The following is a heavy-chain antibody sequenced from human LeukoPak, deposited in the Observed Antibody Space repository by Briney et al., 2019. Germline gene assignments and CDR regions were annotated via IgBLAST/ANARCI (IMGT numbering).Heavy chain of an antibody. Sequence: PSETLPLTCAVYGGSFSGYYWSWIRQPPGKGLEWIGEINHSGSTNYNPSLKSRVTISVDTSKNQFSLKLSSVTAADTAVYYCARGDWDSSGWYMSGYYFDYWGQGTLVTVSS. CDR1: GGSFSGYY. J-gene: IGHJ4*02. CDR2: INHSGST. D-gene: IGHD6-19*01. CDR3: ARGDWDSSGWYMSGYYFDY. V-gene: IGHV4-34*01.